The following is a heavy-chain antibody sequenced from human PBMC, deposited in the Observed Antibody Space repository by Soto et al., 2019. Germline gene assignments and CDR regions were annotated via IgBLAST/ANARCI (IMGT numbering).Heavy chain of an antibody. CDR3: ARDPYSSSSGGMDV. V-gene: IGHV3-72*01. J-gene: IGHJ6*02. D-gene: IGHD6-6*01. CDR1: GFTFSDHY. CDR2: TRNKANSYTT. Sequence: LRLSCAASGFTFSDHYMDWVRQAPGKGLEWVGRTRNKANSYTTEYAASVKGRFTISRDDSKNSLYLQMNSLKTEDTAVYYCARDPYSSSSGGMDVWGQGTTVTVSS.